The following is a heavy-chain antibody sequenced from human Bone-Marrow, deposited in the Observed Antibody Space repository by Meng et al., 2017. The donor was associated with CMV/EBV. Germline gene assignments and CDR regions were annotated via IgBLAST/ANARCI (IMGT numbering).Heavy chain of an antibody. CDR1: GYTFTDYY. V-gene: IGHV1-2*02. D-gene: IGHD2-2*01. CDR2: SNPDSGAT. CDR3: ARQGGYQLLWGRPFDT. J-gene: IGHJ3*02. Sequence: ASVKVSCKASGYTFTDYYMHWVRQAPGQGLEWMGWSNPDSGATTYAQKFKGRVTMTRDTSISTAYMELSRLRSDDTAVYYCARQGGYQLLWGRPFDTWGQGTMVTVSS.